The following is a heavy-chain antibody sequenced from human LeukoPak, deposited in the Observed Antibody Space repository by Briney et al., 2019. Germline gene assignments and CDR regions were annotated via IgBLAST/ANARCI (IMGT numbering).Heavy chain of an antibody. CDR1: GASLTIYY. CDR2: YASGTT. D-gene: IGHD7-27*01. CDR3: ATGDHSFDN. Sequence: SETLSLTCSVSGASLTIYYWNWIRQPAGKGLEWIGRYASGTTTYNHSLKSQFTMSIDTSKNQISLKLTSVTAADTAVYYCATGDHSFDNWGQGTLVTVTP. J-gene: IGHJ4*02. V-gene: IGHV4-4*07.